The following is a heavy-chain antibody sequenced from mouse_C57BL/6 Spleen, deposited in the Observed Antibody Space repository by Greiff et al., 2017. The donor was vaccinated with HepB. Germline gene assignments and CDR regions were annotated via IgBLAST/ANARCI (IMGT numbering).Heavy chain of an antibody. V-gene: IGHV1-82*01. CDR1: GYAFSSSW. J-gene: IGHJ2*01. CDR2: IYPGDGDT. CDR3: ARGPGTGYFDY. D-gene: IGHD4-1*01. Sequence: VQGVESGPELVKPGASVKISCKASGYAFSSSWMNWVKQRPGKGLEWIGRIYPGDGDTNYNGKFKGKATLTADKSSSTAYMQLSSLTSEDSAVYVCARGPGTGYFDYWGQGTTLTVSS.